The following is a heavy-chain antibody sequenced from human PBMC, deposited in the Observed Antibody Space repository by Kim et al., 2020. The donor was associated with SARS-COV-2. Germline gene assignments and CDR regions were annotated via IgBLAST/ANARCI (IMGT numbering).Heavy chain of an antibody. V-gene: IGHV3-7*03. J-gene: IGHJ5*02. CDR1: GFTFGTSW. D-gene: IGHD1-26*01. CDR2: IKSDGTKR. CDR3: ARDPWES. Sequence: GGSLTLSCAASGFTFGTSWMSWIRQAPGKGLEWVGNIKSDGTKRYYVGSVKGRFTISRDNARNSLYLQMDSLRVEDTAVYYCARDPWESWGQGTLVTVSS.